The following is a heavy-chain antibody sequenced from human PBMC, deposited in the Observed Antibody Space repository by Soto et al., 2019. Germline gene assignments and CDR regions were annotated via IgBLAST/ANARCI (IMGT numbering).Heavy chain of an antibody. V-gene: IGHV1-8*01. J-gene: IGHJ4*02. CDR2: MNPGSGDT. Sequence: ASVKVSCKASGYSFTNNDVTWVRQATGQGLEWMGWMNPGSGDTGYAQKFQGRVTMTRDISIATAYMELSSLRSEDTSVYYCARDPGTGAALRAYHFDYWGQGTLVTVSS. CDR3: ARDPGTGAALRAYHFDY. CDR1: GYSFTNND. D-gene: IGHD1-1*01.